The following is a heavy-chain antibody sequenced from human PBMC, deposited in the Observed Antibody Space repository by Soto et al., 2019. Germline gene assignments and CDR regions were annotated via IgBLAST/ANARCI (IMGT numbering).Heavy chain of an antibody. V-gene: IGHV4-30-4*01. J-gene: IGHJ6*02. CDR1: RGSITSGDYY. Sequence: SQTRSLTGTVSRGSITSGDYYCIWNRQPPWNGLEWIGYIYYSGSAYYNPALKSRVTISVDTSKNQFSLKLSSVTAADTAAYHCASEPFGHSYDVWSGSVVWGQGTTVAASS. CDR3: ASEPFGHSYDVWSGSVV. CDR2: IYYSGSA. D-gene: IGHD3-3*01.